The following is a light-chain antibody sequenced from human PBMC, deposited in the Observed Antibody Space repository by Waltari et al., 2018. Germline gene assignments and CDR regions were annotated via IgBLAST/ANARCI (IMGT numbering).Light chain of an antibody. Sequence: DIPMTQSPSSLSASVVDRVTITCRASQDISSYLAWYQQKPGKAPRLLIYKASTLESGVPSRFSGSGSGTDFTFTISNLQPEDFASYYCQQHKSNPPTFGGGTKVEI. CDR2: KAS. V-gene: IGKV1-9*01. CDR3: QQHKSNPPT. J-gene: IGKJ4*01. CDR1: QDISSY.